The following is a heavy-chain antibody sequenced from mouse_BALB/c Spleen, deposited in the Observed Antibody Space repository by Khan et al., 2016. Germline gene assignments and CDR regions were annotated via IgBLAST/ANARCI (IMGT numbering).Heavy chain of an antibody. V-gene: IGHV4-1*02. CDR3: VSTFWYFDV. CDR2: INSDSSTI. Sequence: EVQLVESGGGLVQPGGSLKLSCVASGFDFSRYWMSWVRQAPGKGLEWIGEINSDSSTINYTPSLKDKFIISRDNAKNTLYLQMSKVRSEDTALYYCVSTFWYFDVWGAGTTITVSS. J-gene: IGHJ1*01. CDR1: GFDFSRYW.